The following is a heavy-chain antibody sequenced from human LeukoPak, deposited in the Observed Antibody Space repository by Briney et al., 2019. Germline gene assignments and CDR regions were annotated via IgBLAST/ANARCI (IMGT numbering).Heavy chain of an antibody. CDR2: IIPIFGTA. Sequence: ASVKVSCKASGGTFSSYAISWVRQAPGQGLEWMGGIIPIFGTANYAQKFQGRVTITADESTSTAYMELSSLRSEDTAVYYCARSPYYDSSGYYLYYYYGMDVWGQGTTVTVPS. CDR3: ARSPYYDSSGYYLYYYYGMDV. D-gene: IGHD3-22*01. J-gene: IGHJ6*02. CDR1: GGTFSSYA. V-gene: IGHV1-69*13.